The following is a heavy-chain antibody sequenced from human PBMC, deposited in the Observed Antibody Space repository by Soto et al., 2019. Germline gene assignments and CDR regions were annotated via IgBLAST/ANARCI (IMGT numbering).Heavy chain of an antibody. CDR3: ARGWGSDSTTYYYAY. D-gene: IGHD3-22*01. CDR2: INPNSGGT. V-gene: IGHV1-2*02. Sequence: QVQLMQSGAEVKKPGASVKVSCKASGYTFTGYYMHWVRQAPGQGLEWMGWINPNSGGTNYAQKFQGRVTIAADEPTSTAYMELSSLRSEDTALYFCARGWGSDSTTYYYAYWGQGTSVTVSS. CDR1: GYTFTGYY. J-gene: IGHJ1*01.